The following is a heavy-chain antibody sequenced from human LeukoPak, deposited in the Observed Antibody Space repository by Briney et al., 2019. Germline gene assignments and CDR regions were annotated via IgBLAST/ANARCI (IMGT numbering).Heavy chain of an antibody. CDR3: ARLDYDYVWGNYGAFDI. J-gene: IGHJ3*02. D-gene: IGHD3-16*01. CDR1: GGSISSYY. CDR2: IYYTGST. Sequence: PSETLSLTCTVSGGSISSYYWSWIRQPPGKGLEWIGYIYYTGSTKYNPSLKSRVTISVDTSKNQFSLKLSSVTAADTAVYFCARLDYDYVWGNYGAFDIWGQGTMVTVSS. V-gene: IGHV4-59*08.